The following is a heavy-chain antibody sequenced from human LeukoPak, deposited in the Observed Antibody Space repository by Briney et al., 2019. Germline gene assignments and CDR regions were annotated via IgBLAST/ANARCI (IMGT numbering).Heavy chain of an antibody. CDR1: GFSLSEYS. CDR2: IRYDDRA. CDR3: AKDPVNHCGSSLCYELQS. D-gene: IGHD2-2*01. V-gene: IGHV3-30*02. Sequence: GSLRLSCEVSGFSLSEYSIHCVRQAPGKGLEGLSFIRYDDRAYYADSVKGRFAISRGNSKNTLFLQMHSLRSEGTAVYYCAKDPVNHCGSSLCYELQSWGQGTLVIVSS. J-gene: IGHJ5*02.